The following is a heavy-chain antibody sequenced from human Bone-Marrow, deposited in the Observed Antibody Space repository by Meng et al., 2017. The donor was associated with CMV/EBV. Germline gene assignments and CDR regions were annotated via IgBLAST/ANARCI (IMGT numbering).Heavy chain of an antibody. Sequence: GGPLRLSCAASGFTFSNYAMHWVRQAPGKGLEWVALISSDGSNKYYTDSVKGRFTISRDNSENTVNLQMNSLRVEDTAVYFCAFLTLYYFDYWGQGALVTVSS. CDR3: AFLTLYYFDY. V-gene: IGHV3-30*04. J-gene: IGHJ4*02. D-gene: IGHD2/OR15-2a*01. CDR2: ISSDGSNK. CDR1: GFTFSNYA.